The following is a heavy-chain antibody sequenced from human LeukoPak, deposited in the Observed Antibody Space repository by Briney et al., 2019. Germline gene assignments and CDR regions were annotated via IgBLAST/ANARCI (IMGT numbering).Heavy chain of an antibody. V-gene: IGHV4-39*01. CDR3: ATHIAVTAYYLDY. CDR2: IYYSGST. D-gene: IGHD6-19*01. CDR1: GGSISSSSYY. J-gene: IGHJ4*02. Sequence: PSETLSLTCPVSGGSISSSSYYWGWIRQPPGKGLEWIGSIYYSGSTYYNPSLKSLVTISVDTSKNQFSLKLSSVTAADTAVYYCATHIAVTAYYLDYWGQGTLVTVSS.